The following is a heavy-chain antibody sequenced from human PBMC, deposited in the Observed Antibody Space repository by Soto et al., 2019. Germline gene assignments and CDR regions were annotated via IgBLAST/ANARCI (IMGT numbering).Heavy chain of an antibody. Sequence: PSETLSLTCTVSGGSISSSSYYWGWIRQPPGKGLEWIGSIYYSGSTYYNPSLKSRVTISVDTSKNQFSLKLSSVTAADTAVYYCARQEAKPYYYDSSGYSLWGQGTLVTVSS. V-gene: IGHV4-39*01. CDR3: ARQEAKPYYYDSSGYSL. J-gene: IGHJ4*02. CDR1: GGSISSSSYY. CDR2: IYYSGST. D-gene: IGHD3-22*01.